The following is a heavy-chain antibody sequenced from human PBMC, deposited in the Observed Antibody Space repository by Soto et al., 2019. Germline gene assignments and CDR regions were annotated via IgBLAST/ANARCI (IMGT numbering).Heavy chain of an antibody. CDR1: GFTFSSYD. D-gene: IGHD1-26*01. Sequence: QVQLVESGGGVVQPGRSLRLSCAASGFTFSSYDMHWVRQAPGKGLEWVAVISYDGSNKYYVDSVKGRFTISRDNSKKTLYLQMNSLRAEDTAVYYCAKEAVGATPDYWGQGTLVTVSS. J-gene: IGHJ4*02. CDR3: AKEAVGATPDY. V-gene: IGHV3-30*18. CDR2: ISYDGSNK.